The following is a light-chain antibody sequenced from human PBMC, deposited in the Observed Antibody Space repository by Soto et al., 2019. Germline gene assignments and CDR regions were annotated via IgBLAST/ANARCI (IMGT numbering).Light chain of an antibody. J-gene: IGKJ1*01. CDR3: QKYDSAPRT. CDR2: HSS. Sequence: DIEMTQSPSSLSASIGDRVTITCRASQVIFNYLAWFQQKPGRAPQLLIYHSSSLRAGVPSRFSGSRSGTEFTLTISSLQPEDVATYYCQKYDSAPRTFGQGTNVEL. V-gene: IGKV1-27*01. CDR1: QVIFNY.